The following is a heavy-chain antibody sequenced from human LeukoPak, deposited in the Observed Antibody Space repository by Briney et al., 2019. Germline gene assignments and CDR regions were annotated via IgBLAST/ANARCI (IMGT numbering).Heavy chain of an antibody. Sequence: PGGSLRLSCAAPGFTFSSYAMSWVRQAPGKGLEWVSAISGSGGSTYYADSVKGRFTISRDNSKNTLYLQMNSLRAEDTAVYYCAKARRWYGTNYFDYWGQGTLVTVSS. CDR2: ISGSGGST. CDR3: AKARRWYGTNYFDY. V-gene: IGHV3-23*01. J-gene: IGHJ4*02. CDR1: GFTFSSYA. D-gene: IGHD1-7*01.